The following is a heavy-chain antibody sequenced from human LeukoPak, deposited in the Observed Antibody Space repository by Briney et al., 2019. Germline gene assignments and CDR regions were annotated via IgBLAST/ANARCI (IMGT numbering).Heavy chain of an antibody. J-gene: IGHJ3*02. CDR3: AWVICNNFGSGDAFDI. CDR1: GFTFNCYY. CDR2: ISSSSGYT. V-gene: IGHV3-11*06. Sequence: GGSLRLSCAAAGFTFNCYYRSWIRQAPGKGLEWISYISSSSGYTKYADSVKGRFTISRDNSKNTLYLQMNILRAEDTAVYYGAWVICNNFGSGDAFDIWGQGTMVTVSS. D-gene: IGHD3-10*01.